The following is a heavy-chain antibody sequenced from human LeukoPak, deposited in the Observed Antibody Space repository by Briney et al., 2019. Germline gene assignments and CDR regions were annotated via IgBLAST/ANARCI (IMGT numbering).Heavy chain of an antibody. CDR2: VAYDDTNK. V-gene: IGHV3-30*18. Sequence: GTSLRLSCAASGFTLSSYGMHWVRQVQGKGLEGVAAVAYDDTNKQYAESVKGRFTISRDNSKNTLYLQMISLRADDTAVYYCAKKKPGTYYEPMDIWGQGTMVTVSS. CDR1: GFTLSSYG. D-gene: IGHD3-3*01. J-gene: IGHJ3*02. CDR3: AKKKPGTYYEPMDI.